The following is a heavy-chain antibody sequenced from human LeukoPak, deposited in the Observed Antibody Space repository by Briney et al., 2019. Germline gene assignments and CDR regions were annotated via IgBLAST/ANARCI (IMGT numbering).Heavy chain of an antibody. D-gene: IGHD2-8*01. CDR2: ISGGGGST. CDR1: GFTFSSYA. J-gene: IGHJ6*02. CDR3: AQRHHLLMDGMDV. V-gene: IGHV3-23*01. Sequence: PGGSLRLSCAASGFTFSSYAMSWVRQAPGKGLEWVSVISGGGGSTYYADSVKGRFTISRDNSKNTLYLQMNSLRAEDTAVHYCAQRHHLLMDGMDVWGQGTTVTVSS.